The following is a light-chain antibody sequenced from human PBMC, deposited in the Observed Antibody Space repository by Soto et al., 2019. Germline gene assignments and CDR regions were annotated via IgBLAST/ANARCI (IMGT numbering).Light chain of an antibody. Sequence: YVLTQPPSVSGSPGQSVTISCTGTNSDVGSYNRVSWYQQPPGTAPKLMIYEVSNRPSGVPDRFSGSKSGNTASLTTSGLQAEDEADYYCNSYTSSSTYVFGTGTKVTVL. CDR1: NSDVGSYNR. V-gene: IGLV2-18*03. CDR2: EVS. CDR3: NSYTSSSTYV. J-gene: IGLJ1*01.